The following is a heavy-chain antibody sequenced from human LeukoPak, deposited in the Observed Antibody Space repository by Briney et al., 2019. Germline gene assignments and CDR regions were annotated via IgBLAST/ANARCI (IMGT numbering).Heavy chain of an antibody. Sequence: PGGSLRLSCAASGFTFSSYWMSWVRQAPGKGLEWVANIKQDGSEKYYVDSVKGRFTISRDNAKNSLYLQMNSLRAEDTAVYYCASPRIKAFNYYGLERQKRNDAYEIWGQGTMVTVSS. D-gene: IGHD3-10*01. V-gene: IGHV3-7*03. CDR3: ASPRIKAFNYYGLERQKRNDAYEI. J-gene: IGHJ3*02. CDR1: GFTFSSYW. CDR2: IKQDGSEK.